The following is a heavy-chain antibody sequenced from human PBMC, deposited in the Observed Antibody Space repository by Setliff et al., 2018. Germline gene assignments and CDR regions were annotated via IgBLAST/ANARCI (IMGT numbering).Heavy chain of an antibody. CDR2: IYHRGRT. Sequence: SETLSLTCDVSGISITSGHYWGWIRQPPGKGLEWIATIYHRGRTYYNPSLDSRVAISLDTSKNQYSLRLRSVTAADTAVYYCASPRRDDLDTPFDASDLWGQGTKVTVSS. V-gene: IGHV4-38-2*01. J-gene: IGHJ3*01. CDR3: ASPRRDDLDTPFDASDL. CDR1: GISITSGHY. D-gene: IGHD1-1*01.